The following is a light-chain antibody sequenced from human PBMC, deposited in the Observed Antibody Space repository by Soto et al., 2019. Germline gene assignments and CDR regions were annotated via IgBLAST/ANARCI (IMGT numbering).Light chain of an antibody. CDR3: AAWDDSLSGPV. CDR1: RSNIGRNY. CDR2: RDN. V-gene: IGLV1-47*01. Sequence: QSVLPQPPSASGTPGQRVTISCSGSRSNIGRNYVYWYQQFPGTAPKLLIYRDNQRPSGVPDRFSGSKSGTSASLAISGLRSEDEADYYCAAWDDSLSGPVFGGGTKLTVL. J-gene: IGLJ2*01.